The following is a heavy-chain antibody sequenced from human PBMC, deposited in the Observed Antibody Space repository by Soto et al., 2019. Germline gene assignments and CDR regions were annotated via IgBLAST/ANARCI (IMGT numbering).Heavy chain of an antibody. CDR2: ISGSGGST. Sequence: PGGSLRLSCAASGFTFSSYAMSWVRQAPGKGLEWVSAISGSGGSTYYADSVKGRFTISRDNSKNTLYLQMNSLRAEDTAVYYCAKNGPRQLTQQLSKNFLNWFDPWGQGTLVTVSS. CDR3: AKNGPRQLTQQLSKNFLNWFDP. V-gene: IGHV3-23*01. J-gene: IGHJ5*02. D-gene: IGHD6-13*01. CDR1: GFTFSSYA.